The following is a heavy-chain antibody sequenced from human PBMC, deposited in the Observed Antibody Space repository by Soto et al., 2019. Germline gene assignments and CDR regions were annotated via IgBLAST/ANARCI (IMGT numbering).Heavy chain of an antibody. J-gene: IGHJ3*02. CDR3: ARGLGQYDFWSDYSPNDAFDI. CDR1: GYTFTSYD. V-gene: IGHV1-8*01. D-gene: IGHD3-3*01. Sequence: ASVKVSCKASGYTFTSYDINWVRQATGQGLEWMGWMNPNSGNTGYAQKFQGRVTMTRNTSISTAYMELSSLRSEDTAVYYCARGLGQYDFWSDYSPNDAFDIWGQGTMVTVSS. CDR2: MNPNSGNT.